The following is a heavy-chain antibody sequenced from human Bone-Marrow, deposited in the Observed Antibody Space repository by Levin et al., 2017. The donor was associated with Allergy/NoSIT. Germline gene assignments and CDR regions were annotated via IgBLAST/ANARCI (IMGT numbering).Heavy chain of an antibody. D-gene: IGHD2-15*01. J-gene: IGHJ3*02. V-gene: IGHV5-51*01. CDR2: IYPGDSDT. Sequence: TGGSLRLSCKGSGYSFTSYWIGWVRQMPGKGLEWMGIIYPGDSDTRYSPSFQGQVTISADKSISTAYLQWSSLKASDTAMYYCAALVAGASSHAFDIWGQGTMVTVSS. CDR1: GYSFTSYW. CDR3: AALVAGASSHAFDI.